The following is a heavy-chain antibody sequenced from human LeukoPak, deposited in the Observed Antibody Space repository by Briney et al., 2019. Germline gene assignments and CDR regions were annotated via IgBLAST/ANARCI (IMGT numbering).Heavy chain of an antibody. D-gene: IGHD6-13*01. Sequence: PSETLSLTCTVSGGSISSGGYYWSWIRQHPGKGLEWIGYIYYSGSTYYNPSLKSRVTISVDTSKNQFSLKLSSVTAADTAVYYCVRDSAAHSSSWYNWFDPWGQGTLVTVSS. J-gene: IGHJ5*02. CDR1: GGSISSGGYY. V-gene: IGHV4-31*03. CDR2: IYYSGST. CDR3: VRDSAAHSSSWYNWFDP.